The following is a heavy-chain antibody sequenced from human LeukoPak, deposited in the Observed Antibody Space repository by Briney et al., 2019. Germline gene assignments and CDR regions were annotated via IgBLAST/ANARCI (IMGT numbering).Heavy chain of an antibody. D-gene: IGHD1-26*01. Sequence: SETLSLTCTVSGGSISSYYWGWIRQPPGKGLEWIGTIYHNGATYYNPSLRSRVTISVDTSKNQFSLKLSSVTAADTAVYYCAREDRVGATTGSDYWGQGTLVTVSS. CDR2: IYHNGAT. J-gene: IGHJ4*02. CDR1: GGSISSYY. V-gene: IGHV4-39*01. CDR3: AREDRVGATTGSDY.